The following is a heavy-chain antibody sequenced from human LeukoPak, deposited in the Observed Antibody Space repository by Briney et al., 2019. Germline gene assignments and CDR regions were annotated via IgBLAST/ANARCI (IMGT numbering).Heavy chain of an antibody. CDR2: IIPIFGTA. Sequence: SVKVSCKASGGTFSSYAISWVRQAPGQGLEWKGRIIPIFGTANYAQKFQGRVTITTDESTSTAYMELSSLRSEDTAVYYCARDRDGYNCDYWGQGTLVTVSS. CDR3: ARDRDGYNCDY. J-gene: IGHJ4*02. CDR1: GGTFSSYA. D-gene: IGHD5-24*01. V-gene: IGHV1-69*05.